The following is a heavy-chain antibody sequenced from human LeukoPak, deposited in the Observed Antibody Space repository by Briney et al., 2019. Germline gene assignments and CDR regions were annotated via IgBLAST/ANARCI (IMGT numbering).Heavy chain of an antibody. CDR2: IRGKAYGGTT. J-gene: IGHJ6*02. CDR3: TRDGSGMHYGMDV. CDR1: GFTFGDYI. Sequence: GGSLRLSCTASGFTFGDYIMSWVRQAPGKGLEWVGFIRGKAYGGTTEYAASVKGRFTISRDDSKSIAYLQVNSPKTEDTAVYYCTRDGSGMHYGMDVWGQGTTVTVSS. V-gene: IGHV3-49*04. D-gene: IGHD1-26*01.